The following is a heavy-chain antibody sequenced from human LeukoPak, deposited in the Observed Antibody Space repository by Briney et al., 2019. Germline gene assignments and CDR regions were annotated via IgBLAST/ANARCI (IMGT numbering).Heavy chain of an antibody. CDR1: GYTFTSYD. CDR2: MNPNSGNT. Sequence: ASVKVSCKASGYTFTSYDINWVRQATGQGLEWMGWMNPNSGNTGYAQKFQGRVTMTRNTSISTGYMELSSLRSEDTAVYYCARGVGWDRVTSSWARYFDLWGRGTLVTVSS. V-gene: IGHV1-8*01. D-gene: IGHD2-21*02. J-gene: IGHJ2*01. CDR3: ARGVGWDRVTSSWARYFDL.